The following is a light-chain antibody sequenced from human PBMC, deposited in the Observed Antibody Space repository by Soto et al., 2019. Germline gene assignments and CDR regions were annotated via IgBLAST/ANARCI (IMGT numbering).Light chain of an antibody. Sequence: DIQMTQSPSSLSSSLLYIVTITCLSSHFISNYLSWYQQKPVKFPNLLSYAASTLQSCFPSRFIFIGSETDFTLTXSXLQPEDVATYYSQRYNSAPRTFGGGTKVDIK. CDR1: HFISNY. V-gene: IGKV1-27*01. J-gene: IGKJ4*01. CDR3: QRYNSAPRT. CDR2: AAS.